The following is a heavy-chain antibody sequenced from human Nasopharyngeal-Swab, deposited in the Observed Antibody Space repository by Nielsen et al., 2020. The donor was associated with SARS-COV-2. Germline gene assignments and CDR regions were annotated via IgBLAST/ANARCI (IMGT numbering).Heavy chain of an antibody. CDR3: ARDAPAHYGAFY. CDR2: IAHDASNE. D-gene: IGHD4-17*01. CDR1: GFTFSSFG. J-gene: IGHJ4*02. Sequence: GESLKLSCAASGFTFSSFGMRWVRQAPGKRLEWVAFIAHDASNEYYGDSVKGRFSISRDSSKNTLYLQMDSLRGEDTAVYYCARDAPAHYGAFYWGRGTLVTVSS. V-gene: IGHV3-30*03.